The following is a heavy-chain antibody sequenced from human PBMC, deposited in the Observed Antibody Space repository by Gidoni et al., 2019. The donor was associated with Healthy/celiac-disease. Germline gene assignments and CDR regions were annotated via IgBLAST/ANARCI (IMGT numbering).Heavy chain of an antibody. D-gene: IGHD6-19*01. CDR2: IYYSGST. CDR3: ARRLMIESDSSGWADAFDI. Sequence: QLPLPESGPRLVKPSETLSLTCTVAGGPISSSSYYWGWFRQPPGKGLEWIGRIYYSGSTYYNPSLKSRVTISVDTSKNQFSLKLSSVTAADTAVYYCARRLMIESDSSGWADAFDIWGQGTMVTVSS. CDR1: GGPISSSSYY. V-gene: IGHV4-39*01. J-gene: IGHJ3*02.